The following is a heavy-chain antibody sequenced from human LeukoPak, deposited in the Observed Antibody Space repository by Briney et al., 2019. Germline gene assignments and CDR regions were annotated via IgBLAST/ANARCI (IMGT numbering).Heavy chain of an antibody. V-gene: IGHV1-2*02. CDR2: INPNSGGT. D-gene: IGHD5-24*01. Sequence: ASVKVSCKASGYTFTGYYMHWVRQAPGRGLEWMGWINPNSGGTNYAQKFQGRVTMTRDTSIRTAYMELSRLRYDDTAMYYCARSRDDYNPWYFDYWGQGTLVTVSS. J-gene: IGHJ4*02. CDR3: ARSRDDYNPWYFDY. CDR1: GYTFTGYY.